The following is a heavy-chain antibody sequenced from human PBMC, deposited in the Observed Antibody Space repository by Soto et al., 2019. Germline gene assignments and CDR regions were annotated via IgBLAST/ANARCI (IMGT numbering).Heavy chain of an antibody. CDR2: ISAYNGNT. J-gene: IGHJ3*02. Sequence: ASVKVSCKASGYTFTSYGISWVRQAPGQGLEWMGWISAYNGNTNYAQKLQGRVTMTTDTSTSTAYMELRSLRSDDTAVYCCAGSRRSGAGGGRAHDAFDIWGQGTMVTVSS. V-gene: IGHV1-18*01. CDR1: GYTFTSYG. D-gene: IGHD6-19*01. CDR3: AGSRRSGAGGGRAHDAFDI.